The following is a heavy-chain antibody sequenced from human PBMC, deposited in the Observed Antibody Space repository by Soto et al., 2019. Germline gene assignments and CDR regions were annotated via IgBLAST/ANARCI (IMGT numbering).Heavy chain of an antibody. J-gene: IGHJ3*02. D-gene: IGHD1-1*01. Sequence: QVQLQQWGAGLLKPSETLSLTCAVYGGFVTSGSYYWSWIRQPPGKGLEWIGEMSHSGGTHFNPSRKSRVTISVDTSKNQFTLKMSSVTAADTALYYCARVGRGTATTVVDAFDIWGPGTMVTVSS. CDR2: MSHSGGT. V-gene: IGHV4-34*01. CDR1: GGFVTSGSYY. CDR3: ARVGRGTATTVVDAFDI.